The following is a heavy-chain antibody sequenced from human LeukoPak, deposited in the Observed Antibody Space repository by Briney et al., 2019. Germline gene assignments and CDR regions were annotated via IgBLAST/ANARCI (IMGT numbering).Heavy chain of an antibody. Sequence: GASVKVSCKASGYTFTGYYMHLVRQAPGQGLEWMAWINPNSGDTKYVQKLQGRVTTTRDTSISTAYMELRRLRSDDTAVYYCARELLDRRGGVYAFAIWGQGTMVTVSS. CDR3: ARELLDRRGGVYAFAI. V-gene: IGHV1-2*02. CDR2: INPNSGDT. D-gene: IGHD3-3*01. CDR1: GYTFTGYY. J-gene: IGHJ3*02.